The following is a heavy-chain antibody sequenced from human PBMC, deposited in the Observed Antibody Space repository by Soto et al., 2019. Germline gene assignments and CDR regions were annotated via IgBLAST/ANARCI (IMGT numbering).Heavy chain of an antibody. D-gene: IGHD2-15*01. CDR1: GGSISDISYC. Sequence: SETLSLTCTVSGGSISDISYCWGWIRQPPGKGLQWIGCMFYSGATYYNPSLKNRVTLSIDTSNNEFSLKLVSVTAPDTAVYYCARHKSGSDWLDPWGQGTLVTVSS. CDR2: MFYSGAT. V-gene: IGHV4-39*01. CDR3: ARHKSGSDWLDP. J-gene: IGHJ5*02.